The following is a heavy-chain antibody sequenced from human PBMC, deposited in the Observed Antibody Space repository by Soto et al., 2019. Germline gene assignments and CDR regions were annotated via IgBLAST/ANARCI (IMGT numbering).Heavy chain of an antibody. D-gene: IGHD2-2*03. Sequence: SDTLSLTSTFSVGSRSSDLYYWSWIRQHPVTALKWIRYIYYSGSAYYKPSLKSRVTRVVDTSKNQFSLMLSSVTAADTAVYYCARLNGYCSSTNCHGYYGMDGWGQGTTVTVSS. CDR1: VGSRSSDLYY. V-gene: IGHV4-31*03. CDR2: IYYSGSA. J-gene: IGHJ6*02. CDR3: ARLNGYCSSTNCHGYYGMDG.